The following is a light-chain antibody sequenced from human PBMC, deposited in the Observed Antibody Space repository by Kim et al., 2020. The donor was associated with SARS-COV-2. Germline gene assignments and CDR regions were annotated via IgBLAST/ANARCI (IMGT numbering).Light chain of an antibody. J-gene: IGKJ2*01. CDR1: QIISTW. CDR3: QQYNSYP. V-gene: IGKV1-5*03. CDR2: KAS. Sequence: TLSAAVGDRVTITYRASQIISTWLAWYQQKPGKAPKLLIYKASSLESGVPSRFSGSGSGTEFTLTISSLQPDDFATYYCQQYNSYPFGQGTKLEI.